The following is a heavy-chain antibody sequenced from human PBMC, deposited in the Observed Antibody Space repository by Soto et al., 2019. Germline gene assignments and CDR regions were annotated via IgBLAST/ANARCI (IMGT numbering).Heavy chain of an antibody. CDR1: GYSFTSYW. Sequence: GESLKISCKGSGYSFTSYWIGWVRQMPGKGLEWMGIIYPGDSDTRYSPSFQGQVTISADKSISTAYLQWSSLKASDTAMYYCARLSRLGELSHLPLDFYYGMDVWGQGTTVTVSS. V-gene: IGHV5-51*01. CDR2: IYPGDSDT. D-gene: IGHD3-16*02. J-gene: IGHJ6*02. CDR3: ARLSRLGELSHLPLDFYYGMDV.